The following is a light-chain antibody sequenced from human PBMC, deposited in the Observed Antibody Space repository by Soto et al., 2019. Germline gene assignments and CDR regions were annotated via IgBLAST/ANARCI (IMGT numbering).Light chain of an antibody. CDR3: QQRSNWPLLT. V-gene: IGKV3-11*01. CDR1: QSVSSY. Sequence: EIVLTQSPATLSLSPGERATLSCRASQSVSSYLAWYQQKPGQAPRLLIYDASNRATGIQARFSGSGSGTDFTLTISSLEPEDFVVYYCQQRSNWPLLTFGGGSKVEIK. CDR2: DAS. J-gene: IGKJ4*01.